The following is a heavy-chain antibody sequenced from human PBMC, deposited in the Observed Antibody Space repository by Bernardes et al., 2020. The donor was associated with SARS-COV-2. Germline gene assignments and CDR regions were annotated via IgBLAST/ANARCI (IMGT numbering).Heavy chain of an antibody. D-gene: IGHD6-13*01. V-gene: IGHV5-51*01. CDR1: AYSFTRYW. CDR2: IYPGDSDT. Sequence: ASLKISCKGSAYSFTRYWIGWVRQMPGKGLEWMGFIYPGDSDTRYSPSFQGQVTISVDKSISTAYLQWSSLKASDTAMYYCVRTIGSTWPTTIDYWVQVTLVTVSS. J-gene: IGHJ4*02. CDR3: VRTIGSTWPTTIDY.